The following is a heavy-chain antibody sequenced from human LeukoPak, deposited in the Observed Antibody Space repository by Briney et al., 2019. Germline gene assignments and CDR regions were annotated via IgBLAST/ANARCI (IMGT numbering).Heavy chain of an antibody. Sequence: GGSLRLSCAASGLTFSSYAMSWVRQAPGKGLEWVSAISGSSGHTYYADSVKGRFTISRDNSKNTLYLQMNSLRAEDTAVYYCARGSRAPDYWGQGTLVTVSS. CDR1: GLTFSSYA. D-gene: IGHD6-13*01. J-gene: IGHJ4*02. CDR3: ARGSRAPDY. CDR2: ISGSSGHT. V-gene: IGHV3-23*01.